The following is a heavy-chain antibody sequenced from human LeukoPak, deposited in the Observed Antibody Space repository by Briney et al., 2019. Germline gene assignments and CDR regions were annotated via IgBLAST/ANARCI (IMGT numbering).Heavy chain of an antibody. D-gene: IGHD4-17*01. J-gene: IGHJ4*02. CDR3: TSNYGDYSRHDF. Sequence: PSETLSLTCTVSGDSISRYYWSWIRQPPGRGREGIGYSYYSGITSYNPSLKSRVTISVDRPNNQFSLNLSSLTAADTAMYYCTSNYGDYSRHDFWGQGTLVTVSS. CDR1: GDSISRYY. CDR2: SYYSGIT. V-gene: IGHV4-59*08.